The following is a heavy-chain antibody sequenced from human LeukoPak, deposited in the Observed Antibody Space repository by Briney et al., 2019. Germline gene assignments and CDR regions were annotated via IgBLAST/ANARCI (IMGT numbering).Heavy chain of an antibody. J-gene: IGHJ6*03. CDR1: GYTFTSYY. D-gene: IGHD2-2*01. Sequence: ASVKVSCKASGYTFTSYYMPWVRQAPGQGLEWMGWINPNSGGTNYAQKFQGRVTMTRDTSISTAYMELSGLRSDDTAVYYCARDLLYCSSTSCFSWISKYMDVWGKGTTVTVSS. V-gene: IGHV1-2*02. CDR3: ARDLLYCSSTSCFSWISKYMDV. CDR2: INPNSGGT.